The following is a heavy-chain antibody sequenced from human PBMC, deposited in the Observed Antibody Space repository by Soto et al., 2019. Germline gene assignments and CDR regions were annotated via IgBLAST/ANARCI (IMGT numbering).Heavy chain of an antibody. CDR3: ARLDGGNSMPDAFDI. Sequence: QVQLQESGPGLVKPSQTLSLTCTVSGGSISSGGYYWSWIRQHPGKGLEWIGYIYYSGSTYYNPSLKSRVTIXXDXSXXQFSLKLSSVTAADTAVYYCARLDGGNSMPDAFDIWGQGTMVTVSS. CDR1: GGSISSGGYY. CDR2: IYYSGST. D-gene: IGHD2-21*02. J-gene: IGHJ3*02. V-gene: IGHV4-31*03.